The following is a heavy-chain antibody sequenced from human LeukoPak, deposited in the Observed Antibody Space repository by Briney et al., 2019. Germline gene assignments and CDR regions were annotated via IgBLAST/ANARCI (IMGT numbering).Heavy chain of an antibody. CDR3: ASPLLDTAMVSGYYYYMDV. J-gene: IGHJ6*03. V-gene: IGHV4-39*07. CDR2: IYYSGST. CDR1: GGSISSSSYY. Sequence: SETLSLTCTVSGGSISSSSYYWGWIRQPPGKGLEWIGSIYYSGSTYYNPSLKSRVTISVDTSKSQFSLKLSSVTAADTAVYYCASPLLDTAMVSGYYYYMDVWGKGTTVTVSS. D-gene: IGHD5-18*01.